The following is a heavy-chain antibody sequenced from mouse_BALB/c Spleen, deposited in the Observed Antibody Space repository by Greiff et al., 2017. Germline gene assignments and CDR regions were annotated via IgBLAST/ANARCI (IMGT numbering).Heavy chain of an antibody. CDR3: ARGGFAY. Sequence: QVQLKESGPGILQPSQTLSLTCSFSGFSLSTSGMGVSWIRQPSGKGLEWLAHIYWDDDKRYNPSLKSRLTISKDTSSNQVFLKITSVDTADTATYYCARGGFAYWGQGTLVTVSA. J-gene: IGHJ3*01. V-gene: IGHV8-12*01. CDR1: GFSLSTSGMG. CDR2: IYWDDDK.